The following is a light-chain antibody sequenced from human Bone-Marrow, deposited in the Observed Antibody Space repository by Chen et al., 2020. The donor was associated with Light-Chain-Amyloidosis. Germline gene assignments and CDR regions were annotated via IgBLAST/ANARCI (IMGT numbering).Light chain of an antibody. CDR1: DLPTNN. J-gene: IGLJ2*01. CDR3: QSADSSGTYEVI. Sequence: SYELTPPPSVLVSPGQTARITCSGDDLPTNNAYWYQQKPGQAPVLVIHRDTERPAEITQRFSGSNSGTTATLTISRVQADDEADYHCQSADSSGTYEVIFGGGTKLTVL. CDR2: RDT. V-gene: IGLV3-25*03.